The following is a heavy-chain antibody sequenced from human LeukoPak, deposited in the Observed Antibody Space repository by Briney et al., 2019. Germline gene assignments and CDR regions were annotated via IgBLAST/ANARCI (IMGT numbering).Heavy chain of an antibody. J-gene: IGHJ3*02. V-gene: IGHV4-59*01. Sequence: SETLSLTCTVSGGSISGYYWSWIRQPPGKGLEWIGYIYYSGSTNYNPSLKSRVTISVDTSKNQFSLKLSSVTAADTAVYYCARPYSSSSGDDAFDIWGQGTMVTVSS. CDR3: ARPYSSSSGDDAFDI. CDR1: GGSISGYY. CDR2: IYYSGST. D-gene: IGHD6-6*01.